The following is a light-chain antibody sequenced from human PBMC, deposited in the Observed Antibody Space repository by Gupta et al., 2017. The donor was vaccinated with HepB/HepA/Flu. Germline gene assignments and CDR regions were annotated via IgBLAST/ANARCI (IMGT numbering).Light chain of an antibody. V-gene: IGKV1-33*01. CDR3: QQYGNISWA. CDR1: QDISNY. CDR2: DAS. J-gene: IGKJ1*01. Sequence: DIQMTQSPSSLSASVGDRVTLTCQASQDISNYLNWYQQKPGKAPKLLLYDASNLETGGPSTFSRSGSGTEFTSTISSRQAEDISTYYCQQYGNISWAFGQGTKVEIK.